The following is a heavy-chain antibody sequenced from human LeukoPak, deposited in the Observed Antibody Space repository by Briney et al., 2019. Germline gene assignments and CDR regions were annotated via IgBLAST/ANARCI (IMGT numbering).Heavy chain of an antibody. CDR1: GYTFTSYD. CDR3: ACWDILTGYHYYYYGMDV. Sequence: GASVKVSCKASGYTFTSYDINWVRQATGQGLEWMGWMNPNSGNTGYAQKFQGRVTMTRNTSISTAYMELSSLRSEDTAVYCCACWDILTGYHYYYYGMDVWGQGTTVTVSS. V-gene: IGHV1-8*01. J-gene: IGHJ6*02. CDR2: MNPNSGNT. D-gene: IGHD3-9*01.